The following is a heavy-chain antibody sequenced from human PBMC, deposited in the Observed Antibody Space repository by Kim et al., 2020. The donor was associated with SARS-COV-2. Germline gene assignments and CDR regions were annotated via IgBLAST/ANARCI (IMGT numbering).Heavy chain of an antibody. Sequence: SETLSLTCTVSGGSISSSSYYCGWIRQPPGKGLDWIGSIYYSWSTYYNPSLKSRVTISVYTSKNQFSLKLSSVTAADTAVYYCARHDPWYYDSSGYPNWFDPWGQGTLVTVSS. CDR3: ARHDPWYYDSSGYPNWFDP. V-gene: IGHV4-39*01. CDR2: IYYSWST. CDR1: GGSISSSSYY. D-gene: IGHD3-22*01. J-gene: IGHJ5*02.